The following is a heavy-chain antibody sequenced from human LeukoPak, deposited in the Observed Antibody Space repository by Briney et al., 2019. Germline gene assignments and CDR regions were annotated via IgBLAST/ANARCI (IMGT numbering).Heavy chain of an antibody. V-gene: IGHV3-74*01. Sequence: PGGSLRLSCAASGFTFSSYWMHWVRQVAGKGLVWVSRINSDGSSTSYADSVKGRFTISRDNAKNTLYLQMNSLRAEDTAVYYCARVRADYSVLSSGVDVWGKGTTVTVSS. J-gene: IGHJ6*04. CDR2: INSDGSST. CDR1: GFTFSSYW. CDR3: ARVRADYSVLSSGVDV. D-gene: IGHD4/OR15-4a*01.